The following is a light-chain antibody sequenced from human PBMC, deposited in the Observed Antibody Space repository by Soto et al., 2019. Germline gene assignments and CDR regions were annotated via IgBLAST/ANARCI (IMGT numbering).Light chain of an antibody. CDR3: SSYTTSASII. V-gene: IGLV2-14*03. CDR2: DVN. CDR1: SSDIGTYRY. J-gene: IGLJ2*01. Sequence: QSALTQPASVAGSPGQSLAITCTGTSSDIGTYRYISWYQQHPGKAPRLLLFDVNRRPSGVSDRFSGDKSGSTASLTISGLQAEDEADYYCSSYTTSASIIFGGGTKVTVL.